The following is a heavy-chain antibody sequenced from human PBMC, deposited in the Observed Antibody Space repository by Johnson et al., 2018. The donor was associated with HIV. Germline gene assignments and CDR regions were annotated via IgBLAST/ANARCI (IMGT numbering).Heavy chain of an antibody. J-gene: IGHJ3*02. D-gene: IGHD2-15*01. CDR1: GITFSDAW. Sequence: VQLVESGGGLVQPGGSLRLSCAASGITFSDAWMSWVRQAPGKGLEWVGRIKSKTDGGTTDYAAPVKGRFTISRDDSKNTLYLQMNSLSAEDTAVYYCARSVGYCSGGSCSPDAFDIWGQGTMVTVSS. CDR3: ARSVGYCSGGSCSPDAFDI. V-gene: IGHV3-15*01. CDR2: IKSKTDGGTT.